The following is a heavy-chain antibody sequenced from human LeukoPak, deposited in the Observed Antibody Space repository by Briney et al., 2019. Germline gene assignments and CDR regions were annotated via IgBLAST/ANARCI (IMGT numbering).Heavy chain of an antibody. J-gene: IGHJ6*02. CDR3: ASAPPRYGGYYYGMDV. CDR2: ITGSGSST. CDR1: GFTFSSYA. D-gene: IGHD4-17*01. Sequence: PGGSLRLSCAASGFTFSSYAMSWVRQAPGKGLEWVSAITGSGSSTYYADSVKGRFTISRDNSKNTLYLQMNSLRAEDTAVYYCASAPPRYGGYYYGMDVWGQGTTVTVSS. V-gene: IGHV3-23*01.